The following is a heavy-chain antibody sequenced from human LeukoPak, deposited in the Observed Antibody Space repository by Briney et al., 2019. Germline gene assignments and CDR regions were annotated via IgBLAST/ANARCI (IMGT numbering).Heavy chain of an antibody. D-gene: IGHD3-10*01. CDR1: GFTFSSYG. Sequence: GGSLRLSCAASGFTFSSYGLSWVRQAPGKGLEWVSGINWNGGSTGYADSVKGRFAISRDNAKNSVYLQMNSLRAEDTALYYCARKIYGSGNYIDYWGQGTLVTVSS. CDR2: INWNGGST. CDR3: ARKIYGSGNYIDY. J-gene: IGHJ4*02. V-gene: IGHV3-20*04.